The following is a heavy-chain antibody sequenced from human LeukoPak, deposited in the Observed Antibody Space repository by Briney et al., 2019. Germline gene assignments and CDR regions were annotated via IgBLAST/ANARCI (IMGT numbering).Heavy chain of an antibody. D-gene: IGHD1-26*01. V-gene: IGHV4-59*08. CDR3: GRAGGYSGSNLY. Sequence: SETLSLTCTVSGDSITGYYCSWVRQPPGKGLEWIGYIYYSGSTNYSPSLSSRVSISVDTSKNQISLKLSSLTATDTAVYYCGRAGGYSGSNLYWGQGTLVTVSS. CDR1: GDSITGYY. CDR2: IYYSGST. J-gene: IGHJ4*02.